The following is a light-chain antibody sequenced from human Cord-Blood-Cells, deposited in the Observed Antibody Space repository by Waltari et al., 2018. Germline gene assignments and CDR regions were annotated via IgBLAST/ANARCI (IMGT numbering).Light chain of an antibody. CDR3: SSYTSSSTVV. J-gene: IGLJ2*01. CDR2: DVS. CDR1: SLYVAGSNY. Sequence: QSALTQPASVSGSPGQSITIYCTGTSLYVAGSNYVSWYQQHPGKAPKLMIYDVSNRPSGVSNRFSGSKSGNTASLTISGLQAEDEADYYCSSYTSSSTVVFGGGTKLTVL. V-gene: IGLV2-14*01.